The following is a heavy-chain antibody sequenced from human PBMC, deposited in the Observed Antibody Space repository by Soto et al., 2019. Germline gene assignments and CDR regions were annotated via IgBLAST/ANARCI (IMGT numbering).Heavy chain of an antibody. J-gene: IGHJ5*02. CDR3: ARDADYYYGSGSDNRFDP. V-gene: IGHV1-18*01. CDR2: ISAYNGNT. D-gene: IGHD3-10*01. Sequence: QVQLVQSGAEVKKPGASVKVSCKASGYTFTSYGISWVRQAPGQGLEWMGWISAYNGNTNYAQKLQGRVTMTTDTSKSTACMERRSLRSDETAVYYCARDADYYYGSGSDNRFDPWGQGTLVTVSS. CDR1: GYTFTSYG.